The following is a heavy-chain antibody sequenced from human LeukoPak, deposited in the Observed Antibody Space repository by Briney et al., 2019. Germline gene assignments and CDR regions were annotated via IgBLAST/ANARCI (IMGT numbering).Heavy chain of an antibody. D-gene: IGHD6-19*01. CDR3: ASSISVAGTGFDY. CDR1: GFTFSSYA. CDR2: IYSGGST. V-gene: IGHV3-53*01. Sequence: GSLRLSCAASGFTFSSYAMSWVRQAPGKGLEWVSVIYSGGSTYYADSVKGRFTISRDNSKNTLYLQMNSLRAEDTAVYYCASSISVAGTGFDYWGQGTLVTVSS. J-gene: IGHJ4*02.